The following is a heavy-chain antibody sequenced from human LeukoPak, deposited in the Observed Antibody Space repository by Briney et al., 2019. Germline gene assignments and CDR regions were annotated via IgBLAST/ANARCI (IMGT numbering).Heavy chain of an antibody. V-gene: IGHV4-30-2*01. D-gene: IGHD3-3*01. CDR1: GGSISSGGYY. CDR3: ARGKRFLEWLFDYFDY. CDR2: IYHSGST. J-gene: IGHJ4*02. Sequence: SETLSLTCTVSGGSISSGGYYWSWIRQPPGKGLEWIGYIYHSGSTYYNPSLKSRVTISVDRSKNQFSLKLSSVTAADTAVYYCARGKRFLEWLFDYFDYWGQGTLVTVSS.